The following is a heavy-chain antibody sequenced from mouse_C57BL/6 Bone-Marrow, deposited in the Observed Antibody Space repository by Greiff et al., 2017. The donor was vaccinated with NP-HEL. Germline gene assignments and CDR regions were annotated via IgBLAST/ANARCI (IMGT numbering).Heavy chain of an antibody. V-gene: IGHV5-2*01. CDR2: INSDGGST. J-gene: IGHJ3*01. CDR1: EYEFPSHD. CDR3: ASPTGTGCAY. D-gene: IGHD4-1*01. Sequence: EVKLMESGGGLVQPGESLKLSCESNEYEFPSHDMSWVRKTPEQRLELVAAINSDGGSTYYPDTMERRFIISRDKTKKTLYLQMSSLRSEDTALYYCASPTGTGCAYWGQGTLVTVSA.